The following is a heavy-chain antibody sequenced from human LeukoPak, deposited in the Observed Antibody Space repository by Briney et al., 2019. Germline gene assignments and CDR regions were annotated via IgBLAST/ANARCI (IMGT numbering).Heavy chain of an antibody. J-gene: IGHJ4*02. V-gene: IGHV3-33*01. Sequence: GGSLRLSCAASGFTFSSYGMHWVRQAPGKGLEWVAVIWHDGSNKYYADSVKGRFTISRDNSKNTLYLQMNSLRAEDMAVYYCARGRYQLLWGDYWGQGTLVTVSS. D-gene: IGHD2-2*01. CDR2: IWHDGSNK. CDR3: ARGRYQLLWGDY. CDR1: GFTFSSYG.